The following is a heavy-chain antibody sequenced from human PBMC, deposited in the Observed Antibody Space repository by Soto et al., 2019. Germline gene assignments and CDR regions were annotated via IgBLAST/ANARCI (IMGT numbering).Heavy chain of an antibody. D-gene: IGHD2-21*01. CDR1: GGSFSGHF. CDR3: ARGISLIVEVQRDAPDKYYFDS. J-gene: IGHJ4*02. V-gene: IGHV4-34*01. Sequence: QVQLQQWGAGLLKPSEPLSLTCAVYGGSFSGHFWSWIRQPPGKGLEWIGEINHSGSTNFNPSLKSRVTISVDTFKNQFSLKVNSLTAADTAVYYCARGISLIVEVQRDAPDKYYFDSWGQGTVVTVSS. CDR2: INHSGST.